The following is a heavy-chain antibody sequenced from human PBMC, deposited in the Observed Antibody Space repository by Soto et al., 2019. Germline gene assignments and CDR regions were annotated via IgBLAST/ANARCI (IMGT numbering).Heavy chain of an antibody. D-gene: IGHD6-6*01. V-gene: IGHV3-30-3*01. CDR3: ARSSYSSSSSPMDV. CDR1: GFTLSSYA. Sequence: PGGSLRLSCAASGFTLSSYAMHWVRQAPGKGLEWVAVISYDGSNKYYADSVKGRFTISRDNSKNTLYLQMNSLRAEDTAVYYCARSSYSSSSSPMDVWGQGTTVTVSS. J-gene: IGHJ6*02. CDR2: ISYDGSNK.